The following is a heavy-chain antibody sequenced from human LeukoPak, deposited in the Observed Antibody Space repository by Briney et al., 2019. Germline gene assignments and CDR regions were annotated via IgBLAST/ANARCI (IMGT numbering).Heavy chain of an antibody. CDR1: GFTFSSYA. V-gene: IGHV3-7*01. CDR2: IKQDGSEK. J-gene: IGHJ5*02. Sequence: GGSLRLSCAASGFTFSSYAMSWVRRAPGKGLEWVANIKQDGSEKYYVDSVKGRFTISRDNAKNSLYLQMNSLRAEDTAAYYCARDRKQQLVLWFDPWGQGTLVTVSS. D-gene: IGHD6-13*01. CDR3: ARDRKQQLVLWFDP.